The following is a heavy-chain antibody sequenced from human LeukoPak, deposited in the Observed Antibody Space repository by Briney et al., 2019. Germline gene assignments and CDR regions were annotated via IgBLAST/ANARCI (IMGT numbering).Heavy chain of an antibody. CDR1: GGSISSYY. J-gene: IGHJ5*01. CDR3: ARDEGGDYYNWFDP. D-gene: IGHD4-17*01. V-gene: IGHV4-59*01. Sequence: PSETLSLTCTVSGGSISSYYWSWIRQPPGKGLEWIGYIYYSGSTNYNPSLKSRVTISVDTSKNQFSLKLSSVTAADTAVYYCARDEGGDYYNWFDPWGQGIMVTVSS. CDR2: IYYSGST.